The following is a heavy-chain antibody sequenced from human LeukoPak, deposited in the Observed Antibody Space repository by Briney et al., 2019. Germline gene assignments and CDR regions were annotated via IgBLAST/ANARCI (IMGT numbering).Heavy chain of an antibody. D-gene: IGHD1-7*01. J-gene: IGHJ4*02. CDR1: GGSISNYY. CDR2: IYYSGIT. V-gene: IGHV4-59*08. CDR3: ARHFGTRGWPKSYFDY. Sequence: SETPSLTCTVSGGSISNYYWSWIRQPPGKGLEWIGYIYYSGITNYNPSLKSRVTISVDTSKNQFSLKLSSVTAADTAVYYCARHFGTRGWPKSYFDYWGQGTLVTVPS.